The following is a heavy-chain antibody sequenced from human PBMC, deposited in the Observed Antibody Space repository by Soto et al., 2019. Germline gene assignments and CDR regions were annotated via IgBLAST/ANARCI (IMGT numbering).Heavy chain of an antibody. D-gene: IGHD4-17*01. Sequence: EVQLVESGGGLVQPGGSLRLSCAASGFTVSSNYMSWVRQAPGKGLEWVSVIYSGGSTYYADSVKGRFTISRHNSKNAXXRQLDSLRAEDTAVYYWARGHGSLRLGDYYSGMDVWGQGTTVAASS. CDR1: GFTVSSNY. CDR2: IYSGGST. CDR3: ARGHGSLRLGDYYSGMDV. V-gene: IGHV3-53*04. J-gene: IGHJ6*02.